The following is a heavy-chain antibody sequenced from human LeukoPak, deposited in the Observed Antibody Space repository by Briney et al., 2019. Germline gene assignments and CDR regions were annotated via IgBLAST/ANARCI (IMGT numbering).Heavy chain of an antibody. J-gene: IGHJ4*02. V-gene: IGHV3-30*04. D-gene: IGHD2-15*01. CDR1: GFTFISYA. Sequence: GRSLRLSCAASGFTFISYAIHWARQAPGKGLEWVAVISFHGTDSLYADSVKGRFTISRDNSKNKLYLQMSSLRADDTAVYYCAKDIDIEGFDYWGQGTLVTVSS. CDR3: AKDIDIEGFDY. CDR2: ISFHGTDS.